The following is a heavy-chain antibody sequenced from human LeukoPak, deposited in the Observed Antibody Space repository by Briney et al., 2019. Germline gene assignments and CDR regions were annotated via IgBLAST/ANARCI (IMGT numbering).Heavy chain of an antibody. CDR1: GGSFSGYY. CDR2: INHSGST. J-gene: IGHJ4*02. V-gene: IGHV4-34*01. CDR3: GGAGITIFGVVIDY. D-gene: IGHD3-3*01. Sequence: SETLSLTCAVYGGSFSGYYWSWIRQPPGNGLEWIGEINHSGSTNYNPSLKSRVTISVDTSKNQFSLKLSSVTAADTAVYYCGGAGITIFGVVIDYWGQGTLVTVSS.